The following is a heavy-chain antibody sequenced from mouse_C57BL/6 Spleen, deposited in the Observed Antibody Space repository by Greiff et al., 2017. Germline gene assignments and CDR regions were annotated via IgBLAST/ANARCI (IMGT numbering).Heavy chain of an antibody. CDR2: IYPRSGNT. D-gene: IGHD4-1*01. V-gene: IGHV1-81*01. J-gene: IGHJ4*01. CDR1: GYTFTSYG. Sequence: VQLQESGAELARPGASVKLSCKASGYTFTSYGISWVKQRTGQGLEWIGEIYPRSGNTYYNEKFKGKATLTADKSSSTAYMELRSLTSEDSAVYFCARGDLTGTSGAMDYWGQGTSVTVSS. CDR3: ARGDLTGTSGAMDY.